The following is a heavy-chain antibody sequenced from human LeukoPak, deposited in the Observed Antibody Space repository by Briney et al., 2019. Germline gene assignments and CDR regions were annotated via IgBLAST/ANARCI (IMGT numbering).Heavy chain of an antibody. V-gene: IGHV5-51*01. CDR1: GYNFTSYW. CDR2: IYPGDSDT. J-gene: IGHJ1*01. Sequence: GESLKISRKGSGYNFTSYWVGWVRQMPGKGLQCLGTIYPGDSDTRYSPSFQGQVTISVDKSVSTAYLQWSSLKASDTAMYYCARSDSSGGARGILYWGQGTPVTVSS. CDR3: ARSDSSGGARGILY. D-gene: IGHD3-22*01.